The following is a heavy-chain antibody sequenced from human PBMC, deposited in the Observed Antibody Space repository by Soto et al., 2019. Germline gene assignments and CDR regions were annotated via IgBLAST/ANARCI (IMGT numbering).Heavy chain of an antibody. J-gene: IGHJ5*02. D-gene: IGHD2-15*01. CDR2: FIPIFRTP. CDR3: ATGALVPAYPTWLDT. CDR1: GGSVTTFT. V-gene: IGHV1-69*12. Sequence: VQLVQSGAEVTKPGSSVKVSCKASGGSVTTFTISWLRQAPGQGLEWMGAFIPIFRTPNFAQNFQGRVTITADESTNTAYMELSGLTSEDTAVYFCATGALVPAYPTWLDTWGQGTQVTVSS.